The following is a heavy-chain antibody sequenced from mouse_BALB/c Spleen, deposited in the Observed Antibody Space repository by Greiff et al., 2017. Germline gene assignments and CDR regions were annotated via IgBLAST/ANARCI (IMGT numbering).Heavy chain of an antibody. J-gene: IGHJ4*01. CDR2: ISNGGGST. CDR3: ARHIPSGTLYAMDY. V-gene: IGHV5-12-2*01. D-gene: IGHD3-1*01. CDR1: GFTFSSYT. Sequence: EVKLVESGGGLVQPGGSLKLSCAASGFTFSSYTMSWVRQTPEKRLEWVAYISNGGGSTYYPDTVKGRFTISSDNAKNTLYLQMSSLKSEDTAMYYCARHIPSGTLYAMDYWGQGTSVTVSS.